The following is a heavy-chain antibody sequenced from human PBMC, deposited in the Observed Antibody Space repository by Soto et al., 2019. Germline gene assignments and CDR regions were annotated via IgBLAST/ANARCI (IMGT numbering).Heavy chain of an antibody. CDR2: ISYDGSNK. D-gene: IGHD3-9*01. Sequence: HPGGSLRLSCAASGFTFSSYAMHWVRQAPGKGLEWVAVISYDGSNKYYADSVKGRFTISRDNSKNTLYLQMNSLRAEDTAVYYCARDWGYDILTGGMDVWGQGTTVTVSS. CDR1: GFTFSSYA. J-gene: IGHJ6*02. V-gene: IGHV3-30-3*01. CDR3: ARDWGYDILTGGMDV.